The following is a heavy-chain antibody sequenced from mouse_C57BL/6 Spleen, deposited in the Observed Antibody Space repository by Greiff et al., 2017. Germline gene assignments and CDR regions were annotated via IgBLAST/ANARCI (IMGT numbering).Heavy chain of an antibody. CDR1: GFTFSDYY. Sequence: EVHLVESGGGLVQPGGSLKLSCAASGFTFSDYYMYWVRQTPEKRLEWVAYISNGGGSTYYPDTVKGRFTISRDNAKNTLYLQMSRLKSEDTAMYYCARQELTGPFAYWGQGTLVTVSA. V-gene: IGHV5-12*01. D-gene: IGHD4-1*01. CDR3: ARQELTGPFAY. CDR2: ISNGGGST. J-gene: IGHJ3*01.